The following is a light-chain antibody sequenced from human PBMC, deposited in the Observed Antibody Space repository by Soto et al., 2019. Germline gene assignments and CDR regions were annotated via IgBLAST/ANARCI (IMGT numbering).Light chain of an antibody. CDR3: QQYTPNSRT. J-gene: IGKJ1*01. Sequence: EIVLTQSPGTLSLTPGERATLSCWASQSISSNLAWYQQKAGQAPRLLIYGASTRATGIPARFSGSGSGTEFTLTISSLQPDDFATYSCQQYTPNSRTFGQGTKWIS. V-gene: IGKV3-15*01. CDR1: QSISSN. CDR2: GAS.